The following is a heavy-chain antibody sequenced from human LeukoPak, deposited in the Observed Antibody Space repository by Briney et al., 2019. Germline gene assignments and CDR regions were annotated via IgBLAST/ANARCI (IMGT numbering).Heavy chain of an antibody. J-gene: IGHJ4*02. Sequence: ASVKVSCKASGYTFTSYGISWVRQAPGQGLEWMGWISAYNGNTNYAQKLQGRVTTTTDTSTSTAYMELRSLRSDDTAVYYCARGGEIVGATTWSDYWGQGTLVTVSS. CDR2: ISAYNGNT. CDR1: GYTFTSYG. CDR3: ARGGEIVGATTWSDY. V-gene: IGHV1-18*01. D-gene: IGHD1-26*01.